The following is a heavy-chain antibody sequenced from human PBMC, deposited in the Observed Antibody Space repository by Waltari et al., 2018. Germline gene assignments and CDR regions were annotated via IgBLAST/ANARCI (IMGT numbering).Heavy chain of an antibody. CDR3: ATYIGASLGTASFDV. V-gene: IGHV4-39*01. CDR2: MSYSGAT. J-gene: IGHJ3*01. Sequence: QLQLHESGPGLVKPSETLSLTCHVSGASITSNRHYWGWIRQPPGQGLEWIGTMSYSGATYTSPSLKSRVTISRDTSRDQLSLKLDSVTAADTAVYYCATYIGASLGTASFDVWGQGTMVTVSS. D-gene: IGHD5-12*01. CDR1: GASITSNRHY.